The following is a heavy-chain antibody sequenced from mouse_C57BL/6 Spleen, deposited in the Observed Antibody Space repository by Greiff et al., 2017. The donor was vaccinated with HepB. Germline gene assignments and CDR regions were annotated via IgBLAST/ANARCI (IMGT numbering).Heavy chain of an antibody. D-gene: IGHD1-1*01. V-gene: IGHV14-4*01. Sequence: VQLKESGAELVRPGASVKLSCTASGFNIKDDYMHWVKQRPEQGLEWIGWIDPENGDTEYASKFQGTATITADTSSNTAYLQLSSLTSDDTAVYYCTTLSTGAYWGQGTLVTVAA. CDR3: TTLSTGAY. CDR1: GFNIKDDY. CDR2: IDPENGDT. J-gene: IGHJ3*01.